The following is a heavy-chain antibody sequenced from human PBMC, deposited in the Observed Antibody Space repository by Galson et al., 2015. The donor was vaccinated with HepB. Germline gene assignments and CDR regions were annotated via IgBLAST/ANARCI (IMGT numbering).Heavy chain of an antibody. CDR3: ARVRDYGDYLGAFDI. CDR1: GYTFISYG. J-gene: IGHJ3*02. Sequence: SVKVSCKASGYTFISYGISWVRQAPGQGLEWVGWISAYSGNTNYTQRLQGRVTMTTDTSTSTAYMELRSLRSDDTAVYYCARVRDYGDYLGAFDIWGQGTMVTVSS. D-gene: IGHD4-17*01. CDR2: ISAYSGNT. V-gene: IGHV1-18*04.